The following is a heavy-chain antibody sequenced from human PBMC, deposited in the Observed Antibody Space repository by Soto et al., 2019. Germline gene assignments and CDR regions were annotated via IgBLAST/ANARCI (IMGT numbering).Heavy chain of an antibody. J-gene: IGHJ6*02. CDR3: ARDPGKGYDFWSGYSRGGMDV. CDR2: IIPIFGTA. V-gene: IGHV1-69*13. Sequence: SVKVSCKASGGTFSSYAISWVRQAPGQGLEWMGGIIPIFGTANYAQKFQGRVTITADESTSTAYMELSSLRSEDTAVYYCARDPGKGYDFWSGYSRGGMDVWGQGTTVTVS. CDR1: GGTFSSYA. D-gene: IGHD3-3*01.